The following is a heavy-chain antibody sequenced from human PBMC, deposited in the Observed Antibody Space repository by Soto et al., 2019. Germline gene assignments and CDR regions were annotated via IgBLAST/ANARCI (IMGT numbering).Heavy chain of an antibody. J-gene: IGHJ3*01. CDR2: ISYSGST. CDR3: ASLNFDILTGYYAFDL. V-gene: IGHV4-59*08. CDR1: GGSISGYY. Sequence: ETLSLTCTVSGGSISGYYWSWIRQSPEKGLEYIGYISYSGSTNYNPSLKSRVTTSLDTSKNQFSLKLSSVTAADTAIYYCASLNFDILTGYYAFDLWGQGTMVTVSS. D-gene: IGHD3-9*01.